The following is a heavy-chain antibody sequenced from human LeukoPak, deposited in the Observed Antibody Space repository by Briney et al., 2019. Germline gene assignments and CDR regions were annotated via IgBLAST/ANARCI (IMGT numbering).Heavy chain of an antibody. J-gene: IGHJ4*02. CDR3: ARFGCTNGVCFFDY. V-gene: IGHV4-59*01. Sequence: PSETLSLTCTVSGGSISSYYWSWIRQPPGKGLEWIGYIYYSGSTNYNPSLKSRVTISVDTSKNQFSLKLSSVTAADTAVYYCARFGCTNGVCFFDYWGQGTLVTVSS. D-gene: IGHD2-8*01. CDR1: GGSISSYY. CDR2: IYYSGST.